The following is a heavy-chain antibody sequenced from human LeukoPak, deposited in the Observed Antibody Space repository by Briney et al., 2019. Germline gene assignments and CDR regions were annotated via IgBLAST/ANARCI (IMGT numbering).Heavy chain of an antibody. V-gene: IGHV4-61*02. J-gene: IGHJ4*02. D-gene: IGHD6-6*01. CDR3: ARENSSSSFDY. CDR2: IFISGST. Sequence: SETLSLTCTVSGASITSGSYYWSWIRQPAGKGLEWIGRIFISGSTNYNSSLKSRVTISVDTSKNQCSLELTSVTAADTAVYYCARENSSSSFDYWGQGTLVTVSS. CDR1: GASITSGSYY.